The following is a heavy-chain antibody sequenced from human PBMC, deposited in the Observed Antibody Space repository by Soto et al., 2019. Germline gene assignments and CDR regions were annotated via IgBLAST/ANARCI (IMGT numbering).Heavy chain of an antibody. D-gene: IGHD3-22*01. J-gene: IGHJ5*02. V-gene: IGHV3-30-3*01. CDR3: ARDALSRDSSAGGFDP. CDR1: GFTFSSYA. CDR2: ISYDGSNK. Sequence: QVQLVESGGGVVQPGRSLRLSCAASGFTFSSYAMHWVRQAPGKGLEWVAVISYDGSNKYYADSVKGRFTISRDNSKNXLYLQMSSLRAEDTAVYYCARDALSRDSSAGGFDPWGQGTLVTVSS.